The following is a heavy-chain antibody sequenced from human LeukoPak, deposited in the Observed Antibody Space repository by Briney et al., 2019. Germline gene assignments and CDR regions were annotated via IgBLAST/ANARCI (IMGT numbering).Heavy chain of an antibody. J-gene: IGHJ5*02. CDR1: GGSFSGYY. V-gene: IGHV4-34*01. Sequence: ETLSLTCAVYGGSFSGYYWSWTRQPPGKGLEWIGEINHSGSTNYNPSLKSRVTISVDTSKNQFSLKLTSVTAADTAVYYCAKGRPWFDPWGQGTLVTVSS. CDR2: INHSGST. CDR3: AKGRPWFDP.